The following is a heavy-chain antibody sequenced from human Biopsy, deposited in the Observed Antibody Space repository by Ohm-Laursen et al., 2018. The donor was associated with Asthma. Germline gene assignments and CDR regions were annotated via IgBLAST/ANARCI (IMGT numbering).Heavy chain of an antibody. CDR3: AGFCSGGNCPDH. D-gene: IGHD2-15*01. CDR1: GVSISSDY. Sequence: SDTLSLTCIVSGVSISSDYWTWIRQPPGKGLEWIGNIHYSGSTYSNPSLKSRVTISVDTSKKQISLRLSSVIAADTAVYYCAGFCSGGNCPDHWGQGTLVTVSS. V-gene: IGHV4-59*07. J-gene: IGHJ4*02. CDR2: IHYSGST.